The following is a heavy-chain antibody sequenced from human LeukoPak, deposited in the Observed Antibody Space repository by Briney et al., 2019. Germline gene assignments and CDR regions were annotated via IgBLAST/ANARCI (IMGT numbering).Heavy chain of an antibody. CDR3: ARGSSGWPWYFDL. CDR2: IYYRGNT. Sequence: PSETLSLTCTVSGGSISSTSYYWGWIRQPPGKGLEWIGSIYYRGNTYYNPSLKSRLTISVDTSKNQFSLSLSSVTAADTAVYYCARGSSGWPWYFDLWGRGTLVTVSS. D-gene: IGHD6-19*01. V-gene: IGHV4-39*01. CDR1: GGSISSTSYY. J-gene: IGHJ2*01.